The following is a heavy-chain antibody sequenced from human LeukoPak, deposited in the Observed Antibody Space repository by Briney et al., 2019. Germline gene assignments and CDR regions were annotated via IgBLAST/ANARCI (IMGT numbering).Heavy chain of an antibody. CDR3: ARDGYYYDSSGYYYREAGLDY. J-gene: IGHJ4*02. CDR2: ISYDGSNK. D-gene: IGHD3-22*01. CDR1: GFTFSSYA. V-gene: IGHV3-30-3*01. Sequence: PGGSLRLPCAASGFTFSSYAMHWVRQAPGKGLEWVAVISYDGSNKYYADSVKGRFTISRDNSKNTLYLQMNSLRAEDTAVYYCARDGYYYDSSGYYYREAGLDYWGQGTLVTVSS.